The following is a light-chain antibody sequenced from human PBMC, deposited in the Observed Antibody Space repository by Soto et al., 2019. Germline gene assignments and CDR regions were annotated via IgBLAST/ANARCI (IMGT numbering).Light chain of an antibody. Sequence: DIVFTQFPATLSFSPGERATLSCRASQSVSSFLAWYQQKRGQAPRLLIYDASTRATGIPARLSGSGSGTEFTLTISSLESQDFAVYYCQQYYKWPLTFGGGTKVDIK. V-gene: IGKV3-15*01. CDR1: QSVSSF. J-gene: IGKJ4*01. CDR2: DAS. CDR3: QQYYKWPLT.